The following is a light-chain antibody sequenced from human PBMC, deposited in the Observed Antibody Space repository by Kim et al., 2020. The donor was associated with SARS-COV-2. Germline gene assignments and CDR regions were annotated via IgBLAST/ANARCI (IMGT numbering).Light chain of an antibody. CDR2: TNH. CDR3: AAWDDSLSGWV. Sequence: GQRVTISCSGSSSNIGKNAVHWYQPLPGAAPKLLIYTNHQRPSGVPDRFSGSKSGTSVSLAISGLQAEDEADYYCAAWDDSLSGWVFGGGTQLTVL. V-gene: IGLV1-44*01. CDR1: SSNIGKNA. J-gene: IGLJ3*02.